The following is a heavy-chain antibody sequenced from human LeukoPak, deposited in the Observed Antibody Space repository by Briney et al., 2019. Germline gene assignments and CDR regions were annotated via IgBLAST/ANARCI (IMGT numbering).Heavy chain of an antibody. V-gene: IGHV3-30*02. D-gene: IGHD3-10*01. Sequence: GESLKISCAASGFTFSSYGMHWVRQAPGKGLEWVAFIRYDGSNKYYADSVKGRFTISRDNSKNTLYLQMNSLRAEDTAVYYCAKEYYGSGSYSYYYYYMDVWGKGTTVTVSS. CDR1: GFTFSSYG. J-gene: IGHJ6*03. CDR2: IRYDGSNK. CDR3: AKEYYGSGSYSYYYYYMDV.